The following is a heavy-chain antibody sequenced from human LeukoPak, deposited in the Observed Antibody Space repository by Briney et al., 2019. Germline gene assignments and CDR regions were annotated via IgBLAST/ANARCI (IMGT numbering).Heavy chain of an antibody. CDR2: INPNSGGT. D-gene: IGHD6-19*01. CDR3: ARDDMYSRGWYVDY. V-gene: IGHV1-2*02. J-gene: IGHJ4*02. Sequence: ASVKVSCKASGYTFTGYYMHWVRQAPGQGLEWMGWINPNSGGTNYAQKFQGRVTMTRDTSISTAYMELSRLRSDDTAVYYCARDDMYSRGWYVDYWGQGTLVTVSS. CDR1: GYTFTGYY.